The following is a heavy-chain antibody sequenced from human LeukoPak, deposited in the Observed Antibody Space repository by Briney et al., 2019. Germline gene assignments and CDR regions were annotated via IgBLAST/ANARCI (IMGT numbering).Heavy chain of an antibody. CDR3: ARLGYSYGYNWFDP. D-gene: IGHD5-18*01. J-gene: IGHJ5*02. V-gene: IGHV1-8*01. Sequence: GASVKVSCKASGCTFTSYDINWVRQATGQGLEWMGWMNPNSGNTGYAQKFQGRVTMTRNTSISTAYMELSSLRSEDTAVYYCARLGYSYGYNWFDPWGQGTLVTVSS. CDR2: MNPNSGNT. CDR1: GCTFTSYD.